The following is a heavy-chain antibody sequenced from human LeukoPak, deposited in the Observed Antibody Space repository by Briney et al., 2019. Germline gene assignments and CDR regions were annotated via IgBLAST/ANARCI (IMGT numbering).Heavy chain of an antibody. J-gene: IGHJ6*02. CDR2: FYTSGST. CDR3: ARGRAVAGTDYYYYGMDV. D-gene: IGHD6-19*01. V-gene: IGHV4-61*02. Sequence: SETLSLTCAVSGGSISSGSYYWSRMPQPPGKGLEAIGRFYTSGSTNYNPSLKSRVTISVDTSKNQFSLKLSSVTAADTAVYYCARGRAVAGTDYYYYGMDVWGQGTTVTVSS. CDR1: GGSISSGSYY.